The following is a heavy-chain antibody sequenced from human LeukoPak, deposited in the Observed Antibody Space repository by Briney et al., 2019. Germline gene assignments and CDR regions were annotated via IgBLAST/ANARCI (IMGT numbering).Heavy chain of an antibody. D-gene: IGHD6-13*01. CDR1: GFTFRDYW. J-gene: IGHJ4*02. CDR3: ARAGGTSWADY. V-gene: IGHV3-7*01. Sequence: GGSLRLSCEASGFTFRDYWMTWVRQAPGKGLEWVANVRQDGTEKFYADSVKGRFTISRDNGKNSLYLQMNSLRVEDTAIYYCARAGGTSWADYWGQGTLVTVSS. CDR2: VRQDGTEK.